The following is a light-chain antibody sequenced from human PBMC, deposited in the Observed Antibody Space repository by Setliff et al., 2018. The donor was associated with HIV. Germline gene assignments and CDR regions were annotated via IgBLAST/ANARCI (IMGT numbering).Light chain of an antibody. CDR3: QSYDSSLSGSV. J-gene: IGLJ2*01. Sequence: QSVLTQPPSVSGAPGQRVTISCTGNSSNIGAGYDVHWYQKFPGTAPKLLIYGNNNRPSGVPDRFSGSKSGTSASLAITGLQAEDEADYSCQSYDSSLSGSVFGGGTKVTVL. V-gene: IGLV1-40*01. CDR1: SSNIGAGYD. CDR2: GNN.